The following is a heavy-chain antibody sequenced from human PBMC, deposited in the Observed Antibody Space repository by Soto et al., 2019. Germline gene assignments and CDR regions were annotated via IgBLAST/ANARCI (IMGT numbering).Heavy chain of an antibody. Sequence: SVKVSCKASGGTFSSYAISWVRQAPGQGLEWMGGIIPIFGTANYAQKFQGRVTITADESTSTAYMELSSLRSEDTAVYYCARDPGGRDGYNTNSTSFDYWGQGTRVTVSS. CDR3: ARDPGGRDGYNTNSTSFDY. D-gene: IGHD5-12*01. V-gene: IGHV1-69*13. CDR1: GGTFSSYA. CDR2: IIPIFGTA. J-gene: IGHJ4*02.